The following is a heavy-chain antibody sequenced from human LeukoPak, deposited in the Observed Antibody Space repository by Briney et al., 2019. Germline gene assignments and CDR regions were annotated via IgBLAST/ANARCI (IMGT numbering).Heavy chain of an antibody. CDR1: GYTFSDYS. CDR3: ARVTTVTRSPWSWGPKKIGQEMNWFDP. J-gene: IGHJ5*02. CDR2: ISPYNADT. Sequence: GASVKVSCKASGYTFSDYSITWVRQAPGQGLEWMGWISPYNADTNYAQNFQGRVTMTTDRSTRTAYMELRNLRSDDTAVYYYARVTTVTRSPWSWGPKKIGQEMNWFDPWGQGTLITVS. V-gene: IGHV1-18*01. D-gene: IGHD4-17*01.